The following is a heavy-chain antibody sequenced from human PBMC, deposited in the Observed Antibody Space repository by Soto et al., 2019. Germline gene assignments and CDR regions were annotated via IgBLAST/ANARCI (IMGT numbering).Heavy chain of an antibody. CDR3: ARLSNYDSSGSSEGLDY. CDR2: IYPGDSDT. J-gene: IGHJ4*02. Sequence: PGESLKISCVGSGYTFDIYWIVWVRQMPGKGLEWMGIIYPGDSDTRYSPSFQGQVTISVDKSISTAYLQWSSLRASDTAMYYCARLSNYDSSGSSEGLDYWGQGALVTVSS. V-gene: IGHV5-51*01. CDR1: GYTFDIYW. D-gene: IGHD3-22*01.